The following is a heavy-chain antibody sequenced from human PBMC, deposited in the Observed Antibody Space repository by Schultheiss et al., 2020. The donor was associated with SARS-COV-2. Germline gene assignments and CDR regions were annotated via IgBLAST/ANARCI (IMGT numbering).Heavy chain of an antibody. V-gene: IGHV5-51*01. CDR1: GYTFTGYY. CDR2: IYPDDSDT. J-gene: IGHJ3*02. D-gene: IGHD3-10*01. CDR3: ARRPINGGDAFDI. Sequence: KVSCKASGYTFTGYYMHWVRQAPGQGLEWMGIIYPDDSDTRYSPSFQGHVTISADKSISTAYLHWSSLKASDTAMYYCARRPINGGDAFDIWGQGTMVTVSS.